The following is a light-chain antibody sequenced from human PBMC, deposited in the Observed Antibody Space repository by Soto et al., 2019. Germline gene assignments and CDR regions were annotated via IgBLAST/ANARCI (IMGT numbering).Light chain of an antibody. Sequence: IVMTQYTATLSVSPWERVTLSCRASQDIRSSLAWYQQKPGQAPRLLIYGASIRATGVPATFSGSGSGTEFTLSISSLQSEHLGVYYCQQDSSWPLTFGGGTKVDIK. CDR1: QDIRSS. CDR3: QQDSSWPLT. CDR2: GAS. V-gene: IGKV3-15*01. J-gene: IGKJ4*01.